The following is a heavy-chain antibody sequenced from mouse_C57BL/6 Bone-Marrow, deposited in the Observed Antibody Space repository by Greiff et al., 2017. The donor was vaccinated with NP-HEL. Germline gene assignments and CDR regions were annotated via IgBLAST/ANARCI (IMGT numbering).Heavy chain of an antibody. Sequence: VKLLESGAELARPGASVKLSCKASGYTFTSYGISWVKQRTGQGLEWIGEIYPRSGNTYYNEKFKGKATLTADKSSSTAYMELRSLTSEDSAVYFCSRHYGSSDYWGQGTTLTVSS. CDR2: IYPRSGNT. CDR3: SRHYGSSDY. V-gene: IGHV1-81*01. CDR1: GYTFTSYG. J-gene: IGHJ2*01. D-gene: IGHD1-1*01.